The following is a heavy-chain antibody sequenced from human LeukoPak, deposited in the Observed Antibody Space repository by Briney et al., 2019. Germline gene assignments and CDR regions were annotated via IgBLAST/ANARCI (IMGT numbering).Heavy chain of an antibody. V-gene: IGHV1-69*06. CDR3: ARDRAPQRDAFDI. CDR1: GGTFSSYA. Sequence: SVKVSCKASGGTFSSYAISWVRQAPGQGLEWMGGIIPIFGTANYAQKFQGRVTITADKSTSTAYMELSSLRSEDTAVYYCARDRAPQRDAFDIWGQGTMVTVSS. CDR2: IIPIFGTA. J-gene: IGHJ3*02.